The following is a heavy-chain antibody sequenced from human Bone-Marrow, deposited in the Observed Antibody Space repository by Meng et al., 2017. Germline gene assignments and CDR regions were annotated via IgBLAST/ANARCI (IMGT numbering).Heavy chain of an antibody. CDR2: IYYSGGT. Sequence: QLQLQGSGPGLVKPSETLSLTSTVSGGSISSSSYYWGWIRQPPGKGLEWIGSIYYSGGTYYNPSLKSRVTISVDTSKNQFSLKLSSVTAADTAVYYCARATQRGYTLRVGFDPWGQGTLVTVSS. J-gene: IGHJ5*02. D-gene: IGHD5-18*01. CDR3: ARATQRGYTLRVGFDP. V-gene: IGHV4-39*01. CDR1: GGSISSSSYY.